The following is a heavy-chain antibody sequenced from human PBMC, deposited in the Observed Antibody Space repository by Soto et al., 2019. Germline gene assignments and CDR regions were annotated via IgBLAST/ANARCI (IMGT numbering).Heavy chain of an antibody. V-gene: IGHV5-51*01. CDR2: IYPGDSYT. D-gene: IGHD4-17*01. CDR1: GYSFTSYW. CDR3: ARHIGGDYPVVVMDV. Sequence: PGESLKISCKGSGYSFTSYWIGWVRQMPGKGLEWMGIIYPGDSYTNYSPSFQGHVTISADKSISTAYLQWSSLKASDTAMYYCARHIGGDYPVVVMDVWGQGTTVTVSS. J-gene: IGHJ6*02.